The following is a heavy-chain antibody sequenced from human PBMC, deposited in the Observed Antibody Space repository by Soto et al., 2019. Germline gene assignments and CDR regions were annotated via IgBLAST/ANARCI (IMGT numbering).Heavy chain of an antibody. V-gene: IGHV3-74*01. CDR1: GFALSSCW. CDR2: LNMDASKR. D-gene: IGHD2-15*01. CDR3: ARSCAAFYGLWDS. Sequence: VQVMESGGGLVQPGGSLRLSCAASGFALSSCWMHWVRQAPGKGLVWLSRLNMDASKRDYADSVKGRFTISRDTAKNTVYLQMDSLRAEDSGFYYCARSCAAFYGLWDSWGQGILVTVSS. J-gene: IGHJ4*02.